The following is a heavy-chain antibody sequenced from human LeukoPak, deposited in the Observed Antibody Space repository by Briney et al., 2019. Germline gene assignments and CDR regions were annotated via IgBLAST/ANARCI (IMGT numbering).Heavy chain of an antibody. Sequence: PGGSLRLSCAASGFTFSSYAMSWVRQAPGKGLEWVSLIYGDGRTSYADSVKGRCTISRDNAKNSLYLQMNSLRAEDTAVYYCARVGEQQLVRAFDIWGQGTMVTVSS. J-gene: IGHJ3*02. CDR2: IYGDGRT. CDR3: ARVGEQQLVRAFDI. V-gene: IGHV3-66*01. D-gene: IGHD6-13*01. CDR1: GFTFSSYA.